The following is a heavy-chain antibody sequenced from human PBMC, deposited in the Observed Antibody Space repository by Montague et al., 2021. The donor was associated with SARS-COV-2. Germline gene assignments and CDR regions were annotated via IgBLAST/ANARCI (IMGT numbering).Heavy chain of an antibody. J-gene: IGHJ4*02. Sequence: QSGAEVKKPGESLRISCKGSGYSFTSYWISWVRQMPGKGLEWMGRIDPSDSYTNYSPSFQGHVTISADKSTSTAYLQWSSLKASDTAMYYCARHRAYYGSGSPPIIDYWGQGTLVTVSS. D-gene: IGHD3-10*01. V-gene: IGHV5-10-1*01. CDR1: GYSFTSYW. CDR2: IDPSDSYT. CDR3: ARHRAYYGSGSPPIIDY.